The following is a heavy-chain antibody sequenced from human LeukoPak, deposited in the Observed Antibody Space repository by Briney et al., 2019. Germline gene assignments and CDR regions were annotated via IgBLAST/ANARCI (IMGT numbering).Heavy chain of an antibody. CDR1: GFTFSNAC. CDR3: TTVPWLGKSIDY. J-gene: IGHJ4*02. CDR2: IKSKTDGGTT. Sequence: PGGSLRLSCAASGFTFSNACMSWVRQAPGKGLEWVGRIKSKTDGGTTDYAAPVKGRFTISRDDSKNTLYLQMNSLKTEDTAVYYCTTVPWLGKSIDYWGQGTLVTVSS. V-gene: IGHV3-15*01. D-gene: IGHD6-19*01.